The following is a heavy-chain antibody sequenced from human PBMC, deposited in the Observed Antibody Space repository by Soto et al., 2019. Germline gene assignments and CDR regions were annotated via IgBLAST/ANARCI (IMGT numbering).Heavy chain of an antibody. D-gene: IGHD1-26*01. J-gene: IGHJ4*02. CDR1: GGSISSGGYY. V-gene: IGHV4-31*03. CDR3: AREGVGATNIDY. Sequence: QVQLQESGPGLVKPSQTLSLTCTVSGGSISSGGYYWSWIRQHPGKGLEWIGYIYYSGSTYYNPSLKSRVTISVDTSKNQFSLKLSSVTAADTAAYYCAREGVGATNIDYWGQGTLVTVSS. CDR2: IYYSGST.